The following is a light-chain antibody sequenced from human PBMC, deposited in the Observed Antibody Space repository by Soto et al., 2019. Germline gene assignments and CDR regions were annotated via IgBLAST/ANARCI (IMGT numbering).Light chain of an antibody. J-gene: IGLJ1*01. CDR2: EDS. CDR1: SSDVGRYNL. V-gene: IGLV2-23*01. Sequence: QSALTQPASVSGSPGQSITISCTGSSSDVGRYNLVSWYQQHPGKAPKLMIYEDSKRPSGVSNRFSGSKSGNTASLTISGLQAEDEADYYCCSYAGSRGVLGTGTKVTVL. CDR3: CSYAGSRGV.